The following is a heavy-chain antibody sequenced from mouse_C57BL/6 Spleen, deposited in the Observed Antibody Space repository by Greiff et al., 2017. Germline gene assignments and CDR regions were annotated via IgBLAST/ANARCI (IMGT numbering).Heavy chain of an antibody. Sequence: EVQLVESGGGLVKPGGSLKLSCAASGFTFSSYTMSWVHQTPEKRLEWVATISGGGGNTYYPDSVKGRFTISRDNAKNTLYLQMSSLRSEDTALYYCARQGDYAFYYYAMDYWGQGTSVTVSS. CDR1: GFTFSSYT. V-gene: IGHV5-9*01. D-gene: IGHD2-4*01. J-gene: IGHJ4*01. CDR2: ISGGGGNT. CDR3: ARQGDYAFYYYAMDY.